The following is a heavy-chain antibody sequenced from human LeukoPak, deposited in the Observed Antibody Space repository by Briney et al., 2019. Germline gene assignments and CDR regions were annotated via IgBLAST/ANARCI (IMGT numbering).Heavy chain of an antibody. CDR2: IYYSGSI. CDR3: ARDTGGGWNVD. J-gene: IGHJ4*02. CDR1: GGSVSSGSYY. D-gene: IGHD1-1*01. V-gene: IGHV4-61*01. Sequence: PSETLSLTCTVSGGSVSSGSYYWSWIRQPPGKGLEWIGYIYYSGSINYNPSLKSRVTISVDTSKNQFSLKLSSVTAADTAVYYCARDTGGGWNVDWGQGTLVTVSS.